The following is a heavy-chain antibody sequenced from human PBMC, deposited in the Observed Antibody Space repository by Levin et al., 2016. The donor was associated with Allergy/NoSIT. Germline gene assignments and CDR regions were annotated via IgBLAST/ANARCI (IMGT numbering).Heavy chain of an antibody. CDR3: AKDQWELGPFDY. Sequence: GGSLRLSCEASEFTFSSYSMNWVRQAPGKGLEWVSSISTTSSYIHYADSVQGRFTVSRDSSKNTLYLQMNSLRAEDTAVYYCAKDQWELGPFDYWGQGTLVAVSS. D-gene: IGHD1-26*01. CDR2: ISTTSSYI. V-gene: IGHV3-21*04. CDR1: EFTFSSYS. J-gene: IGHJ4*02.